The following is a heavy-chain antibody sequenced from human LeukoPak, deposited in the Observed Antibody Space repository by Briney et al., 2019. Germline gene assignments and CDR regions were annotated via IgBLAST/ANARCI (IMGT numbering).Heavy chain of an antibody. V-gene: IGHV4-39*07. D-gene: IGHD2-2*01. J-gene: IGHJ6*03. CDR2: IYYSGNT. CDR1: GGSIFSSNSY. CDR3: ASSKYYYYYYMDV. Sequence: SETLSLTCTVSGGSIFSSNSYWGWIRQPPGKGLEWIGSIYYSGNTYYNASLKSRVTISVDTPKNQFSLKLSSVTAADTAVYYCASSKYYYYYYMDVWGKGTTVTISS.